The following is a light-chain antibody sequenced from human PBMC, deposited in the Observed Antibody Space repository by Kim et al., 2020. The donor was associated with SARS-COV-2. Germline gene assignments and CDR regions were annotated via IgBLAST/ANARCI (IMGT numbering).Light chain of an antibody. CDR2: GAS. J-gene: IGKJ2*01. V-gene: IGKV3-15*01. CDR1: QSVSSN. Sequence: SVSPGERATLSCRASQSVSSNLAWYQQKPGQAPRLLIHGASTRATGIPASFSGSGSGTEFTLTISSLQSEDFAVYYCQQYNNWPYTFGQGTKLEI. CDR3: QQYNNWPYT.